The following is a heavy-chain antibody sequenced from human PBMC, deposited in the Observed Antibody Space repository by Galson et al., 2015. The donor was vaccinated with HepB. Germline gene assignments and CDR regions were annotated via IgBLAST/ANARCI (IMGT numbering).Heavy chain of an antibody. Sequence: SVKVSCKASGGTFSSYAISWVRQAPGQGLEWMGGIIPILGIANYAQKFQGRVTITADKSTSTAYMELSSLRSEDTAVYYCARVQLRYFDWLHHPPSDYYYYYMDVWGKGTTVTVSS. CDR3: ARVQLRYFDWLHHPPSDYYYYYMDV. D-gene: IGHD3-9*01. V-gene: IGHV1-69*10. CDR1: GGTFSSYA. CDR2: IIPILGIA. J-gene: IGHJ6*03.